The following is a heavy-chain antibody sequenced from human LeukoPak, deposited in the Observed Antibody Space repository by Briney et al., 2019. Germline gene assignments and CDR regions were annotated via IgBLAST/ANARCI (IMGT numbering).Heavy chain of an antibody. J-gene: IGHJ4*02. CDR1: GFTFSNNW. V-gene: IGHV3-30*02. D-gene: IGHD4-11*01. CDR2: ILYDGSNK. Sequence: GGSLRLSCAASGFTFSNNWMTWVRQAPGKGLEWVTFILYDGSNKYYADSVKGRFTISGDNSKNTLYLQMSSLRAEDTAVYYCAKDMASRDDYSNLFDYWGQGTLVTVSS. CDR3: AKDMASRDDYSNLFDY.